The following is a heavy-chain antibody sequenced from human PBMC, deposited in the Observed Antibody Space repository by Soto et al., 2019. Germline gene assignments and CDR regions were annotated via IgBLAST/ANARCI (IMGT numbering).Heavy chain of an antibody. CDR3: ARGLPTYSSYGYYYGMDV. Sequence: QVQLVQSGAEVKKPGSSVKVSCKASGGTFSSYAISWVRQAPGQGLEWMGGIIPIFGTANYAQKFQGRVTITADESTSTAYMEMRSLRSEDTAVYYCARGLPTYSSYGYYYGMDVWGQGTTVTVSS. CDR2: IIPIFGTA. D-gene: IGHD6-6*01. V-gene: IGHV1-69*01. J-gene: IGHJ6*02. CDR1: GGTFSSYA.